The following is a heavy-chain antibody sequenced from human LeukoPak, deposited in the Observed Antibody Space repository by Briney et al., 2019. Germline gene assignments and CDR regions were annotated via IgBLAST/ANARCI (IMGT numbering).Heavy chain of an antibody. CDR2: ISYDGSNK. Sequence: GGSLRLSCAASGFTFSSYGMPWVRQAPGKGLEWVAVISYDGSNKYYADSVKGRFTISRDNSKNTLYLQMNSLRAEDTAVYYCAKDLSSGWYGDAFDIWGQGTMVTVSS. J-gene: IGHJ3*02. CDR3: AKDLSSGWYGDAFDI. CDR1: GFTFSSYG. V-gene: IGHV3-30*18. D-gene: IGHD6-19*01.